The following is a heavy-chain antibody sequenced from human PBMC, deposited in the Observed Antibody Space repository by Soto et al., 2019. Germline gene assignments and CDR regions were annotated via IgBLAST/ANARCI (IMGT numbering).Heavy chain of an antibody. D-gene: IGHD3-10*01. J-gene: IGHJ4*02. V-gene: IGHV3-21*01. CDR3: TREFQRWVRREFDC. CDR1: GFALSSHS. CDR2: ISPNSADK. Sequence: EVQLVESGGGLVQPGGSLRLSCAASGFALSSHSMNWVRQAPGKGLEWVSLISPNSADKFYADAVKGRFTISRDNAENSVWLQLDSLRAEDTAVYYCTREFQRWVRREFDCWDQGALVIVSS.